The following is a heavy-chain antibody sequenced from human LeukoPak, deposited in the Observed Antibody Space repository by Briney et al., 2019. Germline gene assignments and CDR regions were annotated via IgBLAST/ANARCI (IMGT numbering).Heavy chain of an antibody. J-gene: IGHJ4*02. CDR2: ISAYNGNT. Sequence: GALVKLSSTPSGYTCTTYGIRWVRNSPVQGLERMGWISAYNGNTNDVQKLQGRVTMTTDTSTSTAYMELRSLRSDDTAVYYCARGNTYYYDSSGYLLPDYWGQGTLVTVSS. CDR3: ARGNTYYYDSSGYLLPDY. D-gene: IGHD3-22*01. CDR1: GYTCTTYG. V-gene: IGHV1-18*01.